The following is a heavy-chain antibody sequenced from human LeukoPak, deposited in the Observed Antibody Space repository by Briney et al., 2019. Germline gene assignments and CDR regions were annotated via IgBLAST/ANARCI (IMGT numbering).Heavy chain of an antibody. CDR3: ARHFYGSGSYQDY. V-gene: IGHV4-31*03. D-gene: IGHD3-10*01. CDR1: GGSISSGDYY. J-gene: IGHJ4*02. Sequence: PSETLSLTCTVSGGSISSGDYYWSWIRQHPGKGLEWIGYIFYTGSTYYNPSLKSRLTISVDTSKNQFSLKLSSVTAADTAVYYCARHFYGSGSYQDYWGQGTLVTVSS. CDR2: IFYTGST.